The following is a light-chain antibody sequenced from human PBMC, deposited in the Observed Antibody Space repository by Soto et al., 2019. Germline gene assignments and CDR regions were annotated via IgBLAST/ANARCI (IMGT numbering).Light chain of an antibody. Sequence: EIVLTQSPGTLSLSPGARATLSCRASQSITNNYLAWYQQKPGQAPRLLIYGASSRVTGIADRFSGSGSGTDFTLTISRLEPEDFAVYYCQQYGSSPITFGQGTRLDIK. CDR3: QQYGSSPIT. V-gene: IGKV3-20*01. J-gene: IGKJ5*01. CDR2: GAS. CDR1: QSITNNY.